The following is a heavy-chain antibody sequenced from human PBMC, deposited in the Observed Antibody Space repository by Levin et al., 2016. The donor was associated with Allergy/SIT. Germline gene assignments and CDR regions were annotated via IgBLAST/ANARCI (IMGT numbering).Heavy chain of an antibody. V-gene: IGHV4-59*13. CDR3: ARDNITIIDP. D-gene: IGHD3-10*01. CDR2: IYYSGST. J-gene: IGHJ5*02. CDR1: GGSISSYY. Sequence: SETLSLTCTVSGGSISSYYWSWIRQPPGKGLEWIGYIYYSGSTNYNPSLKSRVTISVDTSKNQFSLKLSSVTAADTAVYYCARDNITIIDPWGQGTLVTVSS.